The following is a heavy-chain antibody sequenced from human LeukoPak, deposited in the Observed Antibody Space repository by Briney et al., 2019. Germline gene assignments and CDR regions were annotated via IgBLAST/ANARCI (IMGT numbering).Heavy chain of an antibody. J-gene: IGHJ4*02. D-gene: IGHD5-18*01. CDR1: GFTFDDYA. CDR2: ISWNSGSI. CDR3: AKDLHPTAMVYFDY. V-gene: IGHV3-9*01. Sequence: TGGSLRLSCAASGFTFDDYAMHWVRQAPGKGLEWVSGISWNSGSIGYADSVKGRFTISRDNAKNSLYLQMNSLGAEDTALYYCAKDLHPTAMVYFDYWGQGTLVTVSS.